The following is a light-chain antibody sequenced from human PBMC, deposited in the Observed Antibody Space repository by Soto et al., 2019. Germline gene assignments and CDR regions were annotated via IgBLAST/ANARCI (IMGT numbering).Light chain of an antibody. V-gene: IGKV3-11*01. CDR2: DAS. CDR3: QHRSNWPPWT. Sequence: EIVLTQSPAILSLSAGERATLSCRASQSVSSYLAWYQQKPGQAPRLLIYDASNRATGIPARFSGSGSGTDFTLTISSLEPEDFAVYYCQHRSNWPPWTFGQGTKVDIK. CDR1: QSVSSY. J-gene: IGKJ1*01.